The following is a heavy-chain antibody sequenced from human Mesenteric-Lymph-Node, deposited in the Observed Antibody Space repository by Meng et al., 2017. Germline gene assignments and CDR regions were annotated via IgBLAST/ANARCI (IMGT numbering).Heavy chain of an antibody. D-gene: IGHD2-15*01. CDR1: GFTFNRYE. Sequence: GGSLRLSCAASGFTFNRYEMNWVRQAPGKGLEWIANISSTGNTKYYAASVKGRFTVSRDNAKNSLFLQMNTLGADDTAVYYCARGCTGGSCSNYYFDYWGQGNRV. J-gene: IGHJ4*02. V-gene: IGHV3-48*03. CDR3: ARGCTGGSCSNYYFDY. CDR2: ISSTGNTK.